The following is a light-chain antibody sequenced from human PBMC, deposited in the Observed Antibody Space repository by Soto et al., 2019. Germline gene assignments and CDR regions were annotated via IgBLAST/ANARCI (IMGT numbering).Light chain of an antibody. Sequence: EIVLTQSPGTLSLSPEERATLSCRASQSVSRSYLAWYQQKPGQAPRLLIYGASSRATGIPDRFSGSGSGTDFTLTISRLEPEDFAVYYCQQYGSSPGTFGQGTKVEIK. J-gene: IGKJ1*01. CDR2: GAS. V-gene: IGKV3-20*01. CDR3: QQYGSSPGT. CDR1: QSVSRSY.